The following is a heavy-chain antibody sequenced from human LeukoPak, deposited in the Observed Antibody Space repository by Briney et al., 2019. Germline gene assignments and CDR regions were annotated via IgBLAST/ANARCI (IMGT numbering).Heavy chain of an antibody. D-gene: IGHD3-10*01. CDR1: GFTFSSYS. Sequence: GGSLRLSCAASGFTFSSYSMNWVRQAPGKGLEWVSSISSSSSYIYYADSVKGRFTISRDNAKNSLYLQMNSLRAEDTALYYCAKRARGSGSYSLWYFDLWGRGTLVTVSS. CDR3: AKRARGSGSYSLWYFDL. J-gene: IGHJ2*01. V-gene: IGHV3-21*04. CDR2: ISSSSSYI.